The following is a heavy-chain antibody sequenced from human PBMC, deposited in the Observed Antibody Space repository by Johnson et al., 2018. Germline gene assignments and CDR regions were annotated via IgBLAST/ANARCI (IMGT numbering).Heavy chain of an antibody. Sequence: VQLVESGGGLVQAGGSLRLSCAASGFTFSNYWMSWVRQAPGKGLEWVANIKQEGSEKYYVDSVKGRFTISRDNAKNSLYLQMNSLRVEETAVYYCARDVSSGWDAEYFQHWGQGTLVTVSS. J-gene: IGHJ1*01. CDR1: GFTFSNYW. D-gene: IGHD6-19*01. CDR3: ARDVSSGWDAEYFQH. V-gene: IGHV3-7*01. CDR2: IKQEGSEK.